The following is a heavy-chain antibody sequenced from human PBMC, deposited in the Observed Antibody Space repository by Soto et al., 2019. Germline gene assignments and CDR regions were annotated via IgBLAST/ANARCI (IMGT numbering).Heavy chain of an antibody. D-gene: IGHD3-3*01. CDR2: ISYDGSNK. Sequence: QVQLVESGGGVVQPGRSLRLSCAASGFTFSSYAMHWVRQAPGKGLEWVAVISYDGSNKYYADSVKGRFTFSRDNSKNTLYLQMNSLRADDTSVYYCARGRYDFWRGGTHYWGQGTLVTVS. V-gene: IGHV3-30-3*01. CDR1: GFTFSSYA. J-gene: IGHJ4*02. CDR3: ARGRYDFWRGGTHY.